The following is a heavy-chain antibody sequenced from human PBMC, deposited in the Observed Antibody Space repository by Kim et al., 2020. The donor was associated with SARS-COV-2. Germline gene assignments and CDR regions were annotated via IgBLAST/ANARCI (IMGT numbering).Heavy chain of an antibody. D-gene: IGHD3-10*01. CDR3: ARSFITMVRGVIITFSFDY. Sequence: GRFTISRDNSKNTLYLQMNSLRAEDTAVYYCARSFITMVRGVIITFSFDYWGQGTLVTVSS. J-gene: IGHJ4*02. V-gene: IGHV3-66*01.